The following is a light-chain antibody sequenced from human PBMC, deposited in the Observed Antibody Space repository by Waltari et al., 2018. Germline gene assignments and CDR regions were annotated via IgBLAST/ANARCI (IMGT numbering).Light chain of an antibody. CDR2: AAS. J-gene: IGKJ4*01. V-gene: IGKV1-9*01. Sequence: LSASVGDRVTFTCRASQGISGYLAWYQQKPNKAPKLLINAASTLQSGVPSRFSGGKSGTEFTLTISSLQPEDFATYFCQHVYSYPVTFGGGTTVEI. CDR3: QHVYSYPVT. CDR1: QGISGY.